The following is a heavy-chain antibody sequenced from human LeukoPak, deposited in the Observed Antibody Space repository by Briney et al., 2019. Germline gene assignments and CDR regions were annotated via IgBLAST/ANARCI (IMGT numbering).Heavy chain of an antibody. Sequence: GGSLRLSCAASGFTFSSYMMTWVRQAPGKGLEWVAVIWYDGSNKYYADSVKGRFTISRDNSKNTLYLQMNSLRAEDTAVYYCARSPGAVANWFDPWGQGTLVTVSS. D-gene: IGHD4-17*01. CDR1: GFTFSSYM. CDR3: ARSPGAVANWFDP. CDR2: IWYDGSNK. J-gene: IGHJ5*02. V-gene: IGHV3-33*08.